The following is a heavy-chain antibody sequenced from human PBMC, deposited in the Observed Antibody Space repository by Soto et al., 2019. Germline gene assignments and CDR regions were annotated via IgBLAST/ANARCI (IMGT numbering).Heavy chain of an antibody. V-gene: IGHV4-34*01. Sequence: XXTLSLTCAVYSGSFSGYYWSWIRQPPGKGXEWIGXINHSGSTNYXXSLKSRVTTSVDRSKNQFSLKPSSVNAADTAVYYCARVPDYWGKGILVTVSS. D-gene: IGHD2-2*01. J-gene: IGHJ4*02. CDR2: INHSGST. CDR3: ARVPDY. CDR1: SGSFSGYY.